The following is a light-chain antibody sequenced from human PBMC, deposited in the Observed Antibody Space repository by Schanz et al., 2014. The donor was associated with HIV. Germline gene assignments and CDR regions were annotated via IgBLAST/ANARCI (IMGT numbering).Light chain of an antibody. V-gene: IGLV2-18*02. CDR1: SSDVAGYNF. Sequence: QSALTQPPSASGSPGQSVTISCTGASSDVAGYNFLPWYQQPPGTAPKLMIFEVSNRPSGVPDRFSGSKSGNTASLTISGLQAEDEADYYCSSYTTSDTLIFGGGTKLTVL. J-gene: IGLJ2*01. CDR3: SSYTTSDTLI. CDR2: EVS.